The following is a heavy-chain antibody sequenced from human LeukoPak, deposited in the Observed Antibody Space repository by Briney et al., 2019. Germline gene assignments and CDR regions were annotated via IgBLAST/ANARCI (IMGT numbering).Heavy chain of an antibody. CDR1: GYTFTSYD. J-gene: IGHJ4*02. Sequence: ASVKVSCKASGYTFTSYDINWVRQATGQGLEWMGWINPNSGNTGYAQKFQGRVTMTRDTSISTAYMELSSLRSEDTAVYYCARNPPRMYSSGWYSNDYWGQGTLVTVSS. D-gene: IGHD6-19*01. CDR2: INPNSGNT. V-gene: IGHV1-8*02. CDR3: ARNPPRMYSSGWYSNDY.